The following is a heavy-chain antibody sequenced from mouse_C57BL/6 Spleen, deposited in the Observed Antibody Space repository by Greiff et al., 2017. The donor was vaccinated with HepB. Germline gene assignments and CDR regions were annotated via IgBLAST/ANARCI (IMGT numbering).Heavy chain of an antibody. D-gene: IGHD4-1*01. J-gene: IGHJ1*03. CDR1: GFTFSDYY. CDR3: ARANWDWYFDV. V-gene: IGHV5-16*01. Sequence: DVKLVESEGGLVQPGSSMKLSCTASGFTFSDYYMAWVRQVPEKGLEWVANINYDGSSTYYLDSLKSRFIISRDNAKNILYLQMRSLKSEDTATYYCARANWDWYFDVWGTGTTVTVSS. CDR2: INYDGSST.